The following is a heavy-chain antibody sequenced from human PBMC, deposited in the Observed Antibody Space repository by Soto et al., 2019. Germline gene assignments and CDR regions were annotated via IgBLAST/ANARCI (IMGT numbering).Heavy chain of an antibody. CDR1: GVSFSSYG. V-gene: IGHV3-30*18. Sequence: GGSLRLACAACGVSFSSYGMHWVRQAPGKGLEWVAVISYDGSNKYYADSVKGRFTISRDNSKNTLYLQMNSLRAEDTAVYYCAKGSTSYGMDVWGQGTTVTVSS. CDR3: AKGSTSYGMDV. D-gene: IGHD2-2*01. CDR2: ISYDGSNK. J-gene: IGHJ6*02.